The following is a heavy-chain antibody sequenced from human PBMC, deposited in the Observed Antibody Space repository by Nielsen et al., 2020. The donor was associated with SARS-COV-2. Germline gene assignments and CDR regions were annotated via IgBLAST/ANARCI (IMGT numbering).Heavy chain of an antibody. CDR3: TADRGYSRY. V-gene: IGHV3-21*01. CDR1: GFSFTYYT. J-gene: IGHJ4*01. CDR2: ISSDSTYI. D-gene: IGHD5-18*01. Sequence: GESLKISCAASGFSFTYYTMNWIRQAPGQGLEWVSSISSDSTYISYADSVQGRFAISRDNAKNSLYLQMNNLRAGDTAVYYCTADRGYSRYWGHGTLVAVSS.